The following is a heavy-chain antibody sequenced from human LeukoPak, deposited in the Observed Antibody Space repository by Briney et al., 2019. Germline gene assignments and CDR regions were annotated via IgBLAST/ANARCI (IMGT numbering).Heavy chain of an antibody. V-gene: IGHV3-9*01. Sequence: GRSLRLSCAASGFTFDDYAMHWVRQAPGKGLEWVSGISWNSGSIGYADSVKGRFTISRDNAKNSLYLQMNSLRAEDTAVYYCARDTIHSLPDYYYMDVWGKGTTVTVSS. J-gene: IGHJ6*03. CDR3: ARDTIHSLPDYYYMDV. CDR2: ISWNSGSI. D-gene: IGHD5-18*01. CDR1: GFTFDDYA.